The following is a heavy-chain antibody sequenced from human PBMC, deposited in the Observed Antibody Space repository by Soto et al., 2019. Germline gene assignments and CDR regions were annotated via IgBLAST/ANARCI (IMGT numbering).Heavy chain of an antibody. D-gene: IGHD3-10*01. J-gene: IGHJ5*02. Sequence: QITLKESGPTLVTPTQTLTLTCTVSGLSLSTSGVGVGWIRQPPGKALEWLAVIYWTYDKRYSPSLRSRLTATKNTYKIKVVLTMTNMDPVDTGTYYCAHRHPYYPGAEGYSADWFAPGGQGTLVAVSS. CDR2: IYWTYDK. CDR1: GLSLSTSGVG. CDR3: AHRHPYYPGAEGYSADWFAP. V-gene: IGHV2-5*01.